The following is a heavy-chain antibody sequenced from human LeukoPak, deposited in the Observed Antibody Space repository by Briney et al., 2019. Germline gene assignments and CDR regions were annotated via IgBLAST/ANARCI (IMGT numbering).Heavy chain of an antibody. CDR2: IRSKANNYAT. Sequence: GGSLRLSCAASGFTFSGSAMHWVRQASGKGLEWVGRIRSKANNYATAYAASVKGRFTISRDDSKNTAYLQMNSLKTEDTAVYYCTRIRGGDYFDYWGQGTLVTVSS. J-gene: IGHJ4*02. CDR3: TRIRGGDYFDY. CDR1: GFTFSGSA. D-gene: IGHD3-16*01. V-gene: IGHV3-73*01.